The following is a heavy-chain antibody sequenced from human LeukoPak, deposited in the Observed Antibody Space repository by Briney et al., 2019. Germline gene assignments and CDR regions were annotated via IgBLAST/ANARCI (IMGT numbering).Heavy chain of an antibody. D-gene: IGHD3-3*01. Sequence: PGGSLRLSCAASGFTFSSYSMNWVRQAPGKGLEWVANIKQDGSEKYYVDSVKGRFTISRDNAKNSLYLQMNSLRAEDTAVYYCAREAADDFWSGYYTTGNWFDPWGQGTLVTVSS. CDR2: IKQDGSEK. CDR1: GFTFSSYS. J-gene: IGHJ5*02. V-gene: IGHV3-7*01. CDR3: AREAADDFWSGYYTTGNWFDP.